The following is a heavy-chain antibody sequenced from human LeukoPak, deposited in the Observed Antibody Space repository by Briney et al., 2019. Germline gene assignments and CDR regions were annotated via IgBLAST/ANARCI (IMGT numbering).Heavy chain of an antibody. Sequence: GSPNLFCSASGFTFSVYAIHWVGQAPGKGLEYVSTIISNGGSTYYADSVKGRFTISRDNSKNTVSLQMSILRAEDTALYYCVKDGLAFCGGDCYSYFDYWGQ. CDR2: IISNGGST. CDR1: GFTFSVYA. CDR3: VKDGLAFCGGDCYSYFDY. D-gene: IGHD2-21*02. J-gene: IGHJ4*02. V-gene: IGHV3-64D*06.